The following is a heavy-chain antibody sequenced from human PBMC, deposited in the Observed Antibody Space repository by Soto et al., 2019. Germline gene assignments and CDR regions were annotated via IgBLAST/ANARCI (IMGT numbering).Heavy chain of an antibody. CDR2: IYYSERTSHNSGST. CDR3: ARHTRNQFDP. Sequence: QLQLQESGPGLVKPSETLSLTCTVSGDSMTSSSYYWGWIRQPPGKGLEWIGSIYYSERTSHNSGSTYYSPSLKSRVTISGDTSKSQFSLKLSSVTAADTAVYYCARHTRNQFDPWGQGTLVTVSS. V-gene: IGHV4-39*01. CDR1: GDSMTSSSYY. J-gene: IGHJ5*02.